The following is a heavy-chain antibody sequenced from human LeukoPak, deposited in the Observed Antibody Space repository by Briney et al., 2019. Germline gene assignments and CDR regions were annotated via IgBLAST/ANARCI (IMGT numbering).Heavy chain of an antibody. CDR2: ISAYNGNT. J-gene: IGHJ4*02. Sequence: ASVTVSCKASGYTFTSYGISWVRQAPGQGLEWMGWISAYNGNTNYAQKLQGRVTMTTDTSTSTAYMELRSLRSDDTAVYYCARDALVGAGDTYLDYWGQGTLVTVSS. CDR1: GYTFTSYG. CDR3: ARDALVGAGDTYLDY. D-gene: IGHD1-26*01. V-gene: IGHV1-18*01.